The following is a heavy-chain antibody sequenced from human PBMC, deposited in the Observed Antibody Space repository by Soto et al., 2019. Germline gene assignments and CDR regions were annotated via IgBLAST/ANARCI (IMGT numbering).Heavy chain of an antibody. CDR3: TRVLEGSGSTASH. Sequence: EVQLVESGGGLVKPGGSLRLSCAASGFTFSFVWMNWVRQAPGKGLEWVGRIKSKTDGGTTDYAAPVKGRFTISRDESKNTLYLQMNSLKIEDTAVYYCTRVLEGSGSTASHWCQGTLVTVSS. J-gene: IGHJ4*02. D-gene: IGHD3-10*01. CDR2: IKSKTDGGTT. V-gene: IGHV3-15*07. CDR1: GFTFSFVW.